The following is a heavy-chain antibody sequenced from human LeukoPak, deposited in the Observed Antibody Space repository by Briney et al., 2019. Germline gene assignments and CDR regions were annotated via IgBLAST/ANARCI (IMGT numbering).Heavy chain of an antibody. CDR1: GYTFTGYY. CDR3: ARTPAGGIAVAGTPKGGYRDY. Sequence: ASVKVSCKASGYTFTGYYMHWVRQAPGQGLEWMGWINPNSGGTNYAQKFQGRVTMTRDTSISTAYMELSRLRSDDTAVYYCARTPAGGIAVAGTPKGGYRDYRGQGTLVTVSS. D-gene: IGHD6-19*01. J-gene: IGHJ4*02. CDR2: INPNSGGT. V-gene: IGHV1-2*02.